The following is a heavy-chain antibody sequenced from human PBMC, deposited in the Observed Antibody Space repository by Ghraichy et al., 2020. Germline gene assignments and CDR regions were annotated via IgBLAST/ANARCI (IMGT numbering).Heavy chain of an antibody. J-gene: IGHJ4*02. CDR1: GFTFSSYA. D-gene: IGHD5-12*01. CDR2: ISGSGGST. CDR3: ARDSAYDLRVVY. Sequence: GESLNISCAASGFTFSSYAMSWVRQAPGKGLEWVSYISGSGGSTYDADSVKGRFTISRDNSKNTLYLQMNSLRAEDTAVYYCARDSAYDLRVVYWGQGTLVTVSS. V-gene: IGHV3-23*01.